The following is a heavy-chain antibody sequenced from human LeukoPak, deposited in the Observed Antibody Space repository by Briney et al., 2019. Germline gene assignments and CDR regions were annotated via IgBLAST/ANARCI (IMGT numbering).Heavy chain of an antibody. CDR2: ISDRGGST. CDR1: GITLSNYG. CDR3: AKRGVVIRAVLVVGFHKEAYYFDS. D-gene: IGHD2-15*01. J-gene: IGHJ4*02. Sequence: GGSLGLSCVVSGITLSNYGMSWVRQAPGKGLEWVAGISDRGGSTNYADSVKGRFTISRDNPKNTLYLQMNSLRSEDTAVYFCAKRGVVIRAVLVVGFHKEAYYFDSWGQGALVTVSS. V-gene: IGHV3-23*01.